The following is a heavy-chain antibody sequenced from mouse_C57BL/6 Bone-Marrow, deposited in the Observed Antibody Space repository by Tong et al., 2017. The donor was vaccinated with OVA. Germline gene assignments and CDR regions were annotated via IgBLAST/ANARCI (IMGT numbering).Heavy chain of an antibody. CDR1: GFSLTSYA. Sequence: VQLQESGPGLVAPSQSLSITCTVSGFSLTSYAISWVRQPPGKGLEWLGVIWAGGGTNYNSALKSRLSISKDNSKSQVFLKMNRRQTDDAARYYCAGRLRVLYWYFDVWGTGTRVTVSS. D-gene: IGHD1-2*01. CDR2: IWAGGGT. V-gene: IGHV2-9-1*01. J-gene: IGHJ1*03. CDR3: AGRLRVLYWYFDV.